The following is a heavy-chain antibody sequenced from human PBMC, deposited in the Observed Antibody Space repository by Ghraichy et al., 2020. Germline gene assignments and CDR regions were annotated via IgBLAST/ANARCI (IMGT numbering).Heavy chain of an antibody. CDR2: ITVNGGST. J-gene: IGHJ4*02. Sequence: GGSLRLSCVASGFTFSTHAMSWVRQAPGKGLEWVSSITVNGGSTNYADSVKGRFTISRDDSKNTLYLQMNSLRAEDTAVYFCAKASGSCFDYWGQGILVTVSS. D-gene: IGHD6-13*01. CDR1: GFTFSTHA. V-gene: IGHV3-23*01. CDR3: AKASGSCFDY.